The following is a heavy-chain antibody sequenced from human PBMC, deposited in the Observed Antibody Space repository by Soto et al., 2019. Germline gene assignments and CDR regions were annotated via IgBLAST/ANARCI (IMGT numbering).Heavy chain of an antibody. CDR1: GYTFTDFY. CDR3: PTSYSHSSPFGP. Sequence: ASVKVSCKASGYTFTDFYVHWVRQAPGQGLEWMGWINPNSGGTNYAQNFQGWVTMTRDTSISTAYMELSRLRSDDTALYYCPTSYSHSSPFGPWGQGTQVTVSS. V-gene: IGHV1-2*04. CDR2: INPNSGGT. D-gene: IGHD1-26*01. J-gene: IGHJ5*02.